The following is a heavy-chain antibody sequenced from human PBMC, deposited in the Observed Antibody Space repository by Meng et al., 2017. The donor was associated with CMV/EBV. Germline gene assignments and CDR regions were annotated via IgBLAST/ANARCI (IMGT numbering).Heavy chain of an antibody. J-gene: IGHJ4*02. V-gene: IGHV4-59*12. Sequence: SETLSLTCIVSGGSISSYYWSWIRQPPGKGLEWIGEINHSGSTNHNLSLKSRVTISVDTSKNQFSLKLSSVTAADTAVYYCARGPSSGWYWGWGQGTPVTVSS. CDR2: INHSGST. CDR1: GGSISSYY. D-gene: IGHD6-19*01. CDR3: ARGPSSGWYWG.